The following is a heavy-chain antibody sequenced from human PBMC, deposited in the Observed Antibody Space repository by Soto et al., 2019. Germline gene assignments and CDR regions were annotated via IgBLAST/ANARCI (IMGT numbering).Heavy chain of an antibody. CDR2: IHGGGNSA. Sequence: EVQLFESGGDLVQPGRSLRLSCAASGFTFSGYAMSWVRQAPGKGLEWVSVIHGGGNSAYYADSVKGRFTISRDNSKKPLYLQMSSLRGEDTAVYYCAKNRGRVTHSWHLDYSGQGTLVTLSS. CDR3: AKNRGRVTHSWHLDY. D-gene: IGHD5-18*01. J-gene: IGHJ4*02. V-gene: IGHV3-23*01. CDR1: GFTFSGYA.